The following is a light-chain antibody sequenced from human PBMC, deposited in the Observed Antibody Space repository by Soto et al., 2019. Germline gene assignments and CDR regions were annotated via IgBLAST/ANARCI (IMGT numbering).Light chain of an antibody. CDR1: QSISSW. CDR2: AAS. V-gene: IGKV1-12*01. Sequence: DIQMTQSPSSVSESVGVRVTITCRASQSISSWLAWYQQKPGTVPKLMIYAASSLQSGVPSRFSGSGAGTECTLTITSLQPEDFGTYYCQQGDSFPITFSQGTRLEIK. CDR3: QQGDSFPIT. J-gene: IGKJ5*01.